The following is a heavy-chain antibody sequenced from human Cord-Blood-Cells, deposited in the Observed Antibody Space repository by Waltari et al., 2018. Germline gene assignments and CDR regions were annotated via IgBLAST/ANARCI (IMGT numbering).Heavy chain of an antibody. V-gene: IGHV3-53*01. D-gene: IGHD6-13*01. J-gene: IGHJ3*02. CDR3: ARAIAAAGDAFDI. CDR2: IYSGGST. CDR1: GFTVSSTY. Sequence: EVQLVESGGGLIQPGGSLRLSCAASGFTVSSTYMSWVRQAPGKGVGLVSVIYSGGSTYYADSVKGRFTISRDNSKNTLYLQMNSLRAEDTAVYYCARAIAAAGDAFDIWGQGTMVTVSS.